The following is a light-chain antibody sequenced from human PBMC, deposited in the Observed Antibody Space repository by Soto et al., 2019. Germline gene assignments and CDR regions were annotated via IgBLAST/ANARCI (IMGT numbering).Light chain of an antibody. Sequence: QSVLTQPPSVSGAPGQRVTISCTGSSSNIGAGYDVYWYHQLPGTAPKLLISGNSNRPSGVPDRFSGSKSGTSASLAITGLQAEDEADYYCQSYDSSLSGWVFGGGTKLTVL. CDR3: QSYDSSLSGWV. J-gene: IGLJ3*02. V-gene: IGLV1-40*01. CDR1: SSNIGAGYD. CDR2: GNS.